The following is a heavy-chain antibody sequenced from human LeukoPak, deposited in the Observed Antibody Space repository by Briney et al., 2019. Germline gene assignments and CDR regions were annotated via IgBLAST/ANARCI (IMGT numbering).Heavy chain of an antibody. CDR1: GFTFSSYW. D-gene: IGHD6-19*01. Sequence: GGSLRLSCAASGFTFSSYWMHWVRQAPGKGLVWVSRINSDGSSTSYADSVKGRFTISRDNAKNTLYLQMNSLRAEDTAVYYCAIFQQAGAGIRDHYYYGMDVWGQGTTVTVSS. V-gene: IGHV3-74*01. J-gene: IGHJ6*02. CDR2: INSDGSST. CDR3: AIFQQAGAGIRDHYYYGMDV.